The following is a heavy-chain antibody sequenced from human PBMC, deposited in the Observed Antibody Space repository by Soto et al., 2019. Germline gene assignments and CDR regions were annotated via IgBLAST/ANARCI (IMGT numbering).Heavy chain of an antibody. CDR1: GGSMSSTSYY. CDR3: AIYDRQGSTYYDFWSGYYPFDY. J-gene: IGHJ4*02. V-gene: IGHV4-39*01. D-gene: IGHD3-3*01. CDR2: IYYSGSS. Sequence: SETLSLTCTVSGGSMSSTSYYWGWIRQPPGTGLEWVGSIYYSGSSYYNTSLKSRVAISVDTSKNQFSLRLSSVTAADTAVYYCAIYDRQGSTYYDFWSGYYPFDYWGQGTLVTVSS.